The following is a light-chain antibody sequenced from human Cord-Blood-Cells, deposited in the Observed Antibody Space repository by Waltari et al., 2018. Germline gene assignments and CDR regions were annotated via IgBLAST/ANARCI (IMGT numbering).Light chain of an antibody. V-gene: IGKV3-11*01. CDR2: DAS. Sequence: EIVLTPSPATLSLSPGERATLSCRASQSVSSYLAWYQQKPGQAPRLLIYDASNRATGIPARFSGSGSGTYFTLTISSLEPEDFAVYYCQQRSTFGGGTKVEIK. J-gene: IGKJ4*01. CDR1: QSVSSY. CDR3: QQRST.